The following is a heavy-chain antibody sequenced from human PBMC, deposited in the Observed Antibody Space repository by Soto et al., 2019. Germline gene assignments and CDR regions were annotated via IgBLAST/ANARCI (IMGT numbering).Heavy chain of an antibody. J-gene: IGHJ3*02. D-gene: IGHD6-19*01. Sequence: GGSISSGGYYWSWIRQHPGKGLEWIGYIYYSGSTYYNPSLKSRVTISVDTSKNQFSLKLSSVTAADTAVYYCARSPVASEPYAFDIWGQGTMVTVSS. V-gene: IGHV4-31*02. CDR2: IYYSGST. CDR1: GGSISSGGYY. CDR3: ARSPVASEPYAFDI.